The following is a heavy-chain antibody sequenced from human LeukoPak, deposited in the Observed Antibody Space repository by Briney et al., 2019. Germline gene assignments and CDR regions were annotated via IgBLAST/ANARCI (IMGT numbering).Heavy chain of an antibody. J-gene: IGHJ4*02. D-gene: IGHD3-10*01. V-gene: IGHV3-7*01. CDR3: ARETYYYGSGSYLYFDY. CDR2: IKQDGSEK. Sequence: GGSLRLSCAASGFTFSSYWMSWVRQAPGKGLEWVANIKQDGSEKYYVDSVKGRFTISRDNAKNSLYLQMNSLRAEDTAVYYCARETYYYGSGSYLYFDYWGQGTLVTVSS. CDR1: GFTFSSYW.